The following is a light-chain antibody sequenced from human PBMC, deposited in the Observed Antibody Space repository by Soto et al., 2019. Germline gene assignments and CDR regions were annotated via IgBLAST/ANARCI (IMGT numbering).Light chain of an antibody. CDR2: LGS. CDR1: QSLLHSNGYNY. V-gene: IGKV2-28*01. Sequence: EIVMTQSPLSLPVTPGEPASISCRSSQSLLHSNGYNYLNWYLQKPGQSPQLLIYLGSYRASGVPDRFSGSGSGTDFTLKISRVEAEDVGGVSYCMQPLHTAPRNFGQGTKLDFK. CDR3: MQPLHTAPRN. J-gene: IGKJ2*01.